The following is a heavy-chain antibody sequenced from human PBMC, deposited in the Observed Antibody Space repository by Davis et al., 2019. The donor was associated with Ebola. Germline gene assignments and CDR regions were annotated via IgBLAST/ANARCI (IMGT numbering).Heavy chain of an antibody. J-gene: IGHJ5*02. CDR3: ARDGIGDIVVVPAAGDWFDP. V-gene: IGHV7-4-1*02. Sequence: AASVKVSCKASGGTFSSYAISWVRQAPGQGLEWMGWINTNTGNPTYAQGFTGRFVFSLDTSVSTAYLQISSLKAEDTAVYYCARDGIGDIVVVPAAGDWFDPWGQGTLVTVSS. CDR1: GGTFSSYA. D-gene: IGHD2-2*01. CDR2: INTNTGNP.